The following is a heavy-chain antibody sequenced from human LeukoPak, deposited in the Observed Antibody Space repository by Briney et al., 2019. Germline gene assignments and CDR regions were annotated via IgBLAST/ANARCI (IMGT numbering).Heavy chain of an antibody. V-gene: IGHV4-39*01. CDR3: ARWDYYDSSGYFAFDI. J-gene: IGHJ3*02. D-gene: IGHD3-22*01. CDR1: GGSTSSSSYY. CDR2: IFYDGST. Sequence: SETLSLTCTVSGGSTSSSSYYWGWIRQPPGKGLEWIGSIFYDGSTYYNPSLKSRVTISVDTSKNQFSLKLSSVTAADTAVYYCARWDYYDSSGYFAFDIWGQGTMVTVSS.